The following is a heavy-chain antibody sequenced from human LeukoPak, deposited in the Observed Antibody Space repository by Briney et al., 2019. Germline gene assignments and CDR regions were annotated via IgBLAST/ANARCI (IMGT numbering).Heavy chain of an antibody. Sequence: SQTLSLTCAISGDSVSSNHGAWNWIRRSPSRGLEWLGRTYYRSKWFYEYSDSLRGRITINADSSRNQFSLQVSSVTPEDTAVYFCARDLATSGWYTFDYWGQGTLVTVSS. J-gene: IGHJ4*02. CDR3: ARDLATSGWYTFDY. CDR2: TYYRSKWFY. CDR1: GDSVSSNHGA. V-gene: IGHV6-1*01. D-gene: IGHD6-19*01.